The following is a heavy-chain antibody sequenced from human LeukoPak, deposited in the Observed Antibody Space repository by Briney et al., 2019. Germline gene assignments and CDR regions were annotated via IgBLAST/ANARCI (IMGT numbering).Heavy chain of an antibody. Sequence: GGSLRLSCAASGFTFSSYAMHWVRQAPGKGREWVAVISSDGSNKYYADSVKGRFTITRDNAKNSLSLQMTSLRAEDTAVYYCARDKIHDYDSSGYSRFDCWGQGTLVTVSS. V-gene: IGHV3-30*04. CDR3: ARDKIHDYDSSGYSRFDC. D-gene: IGHD3-22*01. J-gene: IGHJ4*02. CDR1: GFTFSSYA. CDR2: ISSDGSNK.